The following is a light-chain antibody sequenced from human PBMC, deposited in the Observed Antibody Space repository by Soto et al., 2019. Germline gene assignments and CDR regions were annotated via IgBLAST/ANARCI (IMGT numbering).Light chain of an antibody. CDR1: SIGSKS. Sequence: SSELTQPPSVSVAPGQTARITCGGNSIGSKSVHWYQQTPGQAPVLVVYDDGDRPSGIPERFSASKSGNTATLTFSRVEAGDEADYYCQVWESSSDHPVVFGGGTKLTVL. V-gene: IGLV3-21*02. CDR2: DDG. CDR3: QVWESSSDHPVV. J-gene: IGLJ2*01.